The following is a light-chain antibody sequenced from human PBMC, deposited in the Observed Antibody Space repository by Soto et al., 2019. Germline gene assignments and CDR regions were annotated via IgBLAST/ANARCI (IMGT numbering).Light chain of an antibody. J-gene: IGKJ1*01. CDR1: QSVSSSY. CDR2: GAS. V-gene: IGKV3-20*01. Sequence: ILLTQSPCTLTLSPGERATLSCGASQSVSSSYLAWYQQKPGQAPSLLIYGASSRATGIPDRFSGSGSGTDFTLTISRLEPEDFAVYYCRQYGSSGTFGQGTKVDIK. CDR3: RQYGSSGT.